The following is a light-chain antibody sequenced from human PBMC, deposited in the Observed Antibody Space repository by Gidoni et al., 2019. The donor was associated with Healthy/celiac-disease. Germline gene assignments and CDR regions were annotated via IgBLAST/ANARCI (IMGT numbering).Light chain of an antibody. Sequence: LLSHLGSIPATGVPDRVSGSGSGTAFTLTIRRVEAEDVEVYYCKQALQTLFTFGPGTKVEIK. CDR3: KQALQTLFT. J-gene: IGKJ3*01. CDR2: LGS. V-gene: IGKV2-28*01.